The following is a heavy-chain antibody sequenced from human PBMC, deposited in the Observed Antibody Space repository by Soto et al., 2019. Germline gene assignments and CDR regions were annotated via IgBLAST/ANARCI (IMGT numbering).Heavy chain of an antibody. D-gene: IGHD3-10*01. V-gene: IGHV5-51*01. CDR1: GYSFTSYW. Sequence: GESLKISCKGSGYSFTSYWIGWVRQMTGKGLECMGIIYPGDSDTRYSPSFQGQVTISADKSISTAYLQWSSLKASDTAMYYCAGGGVRGVITRTRDYYGMDVWGQGTTVTVSS. CDR2: IYPGDSDT. J-gene: IGHJ6*02. CDR3: AGGGVRGVITRTRDYYGMDV.